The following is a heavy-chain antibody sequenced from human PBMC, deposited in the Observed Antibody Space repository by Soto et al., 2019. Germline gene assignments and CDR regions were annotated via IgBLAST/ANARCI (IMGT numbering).Heavy chain of an antibody. CDR2: IYYSGST. V-gene: IGHV4-39*01. Sequence: QLQLQESGPGLVKPSETLSLTCTVSGGSISSSSYYWGWIRQPPGKGLEWIGSIYYSGSTYYNPSLKSRVTISVDTSKNQFSLKLSSVTAADTAVYYCARHVFGGGNGSGSEDHNWFDPWGQGTLVTVSS. CDR1: GGSISSSSYY. CDR3: ARHVFGGGNGSGSEDHNWFDP. D-gene: IGHD6-19*01. J-gene: IGHJ5*02.